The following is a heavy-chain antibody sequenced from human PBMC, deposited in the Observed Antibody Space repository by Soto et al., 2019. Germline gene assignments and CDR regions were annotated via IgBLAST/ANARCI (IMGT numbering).Heavy chain of an antibody. J-gene: IGHJ4*02. V-gene: IGHV4-34*01. CDR3: ARDKITGLFDY. Sequence: SETLSLTCAVYGGSFSGYYWTWIRQPPGTGLEWIGEINHSGSTNYNPSLKSRVTISVDTSKNQFSLKLTSVTAADTAVYYCARDKITGLFDYCGQGTLVTSPQ. D-gene: IGHD2-8*02. CDR2: INHSGST. CDR1: GGSFSGYY.